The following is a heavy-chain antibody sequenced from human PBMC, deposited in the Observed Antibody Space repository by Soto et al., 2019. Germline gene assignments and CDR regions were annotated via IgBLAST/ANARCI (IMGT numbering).Heavy chain of an antibody. J-gene: IGHJ4*02. Sequence: PGGSLRLSCAASGFTFSNAWMNWVRQAPGKGLEWVGRIKSKTDGGTTDYAAPVKGRFTISRDDSKNTLYLQMNSLKTEDTAVYYCTTDRNVRGGWRCEWGQGTLVTVSS. CDR2: IKSKTDGGTT. CDR3: TTDRNVRGGWRCE. D-gene: IGHD6-19*01. CDR1: GFTFSNAW. V-gene: IGHV3-15*07.